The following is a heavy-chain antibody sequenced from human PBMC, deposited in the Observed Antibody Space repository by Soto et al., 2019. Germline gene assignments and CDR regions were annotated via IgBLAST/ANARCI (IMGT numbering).Heavy chain of an antibody. CDR2: ISFDGNTK. CDR1: GFTFRNYA. Sequence: QVQLVESGGGVVQPGRSLRLSCAASGFTFRNYAIHWFRQAPGRGLEWLTLISFDGNTKSYAESVKGRFSISRDNSKNRLHLQMNSLRPEDTAVYYCAREIFGAFDIWGQGAMVTVSS. CDR3: AREIFGAFDI. D-gene: IGHD2-15*01. J-gene: IGHJ3*02. V-gene: IGHV3-30-3*01.